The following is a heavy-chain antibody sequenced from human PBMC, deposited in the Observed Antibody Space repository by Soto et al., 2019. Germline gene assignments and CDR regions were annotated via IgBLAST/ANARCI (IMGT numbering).Heavy chain of an antibody. CDR2: ISNNGKNT. D-gene: IGHD2-2*01. J-gene: IGHJ4*02. Sequence: YGGHWVSQKPGKGLEYVSAISNNGKNTYYAESVKGRFIISRDNSKNTLFLQMSSLRAEDTAVYYCVKQGTTSRNFFDYWGQGTLVTVSS. CDR3: VKQGTTSRNFFDY. CDR1: YG. V-gene: IGHV3-64D*06.